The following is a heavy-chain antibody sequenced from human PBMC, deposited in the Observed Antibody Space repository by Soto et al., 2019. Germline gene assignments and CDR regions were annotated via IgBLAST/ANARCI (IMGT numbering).Heavy chain of an antibody. Sequence: PSETLSLTCTVSGGSISSGDYYWSWIRQPPGKGLEWIGYIYYSGSTYYDPSLKSRVTISVDTSKNQFSLKLSSVTAADTAVYYCARWDSSGWSQGVLDYWGQGTLVTVSS. D-gene: IGHD6-19*01. CDR2: IYYSGST. CDR1: GGSISSGDYY. V-gene: IGHV4-30-4*01. CDR3: ARWDSSGWSQGVLDY. J-gene: IGHJ4*02.